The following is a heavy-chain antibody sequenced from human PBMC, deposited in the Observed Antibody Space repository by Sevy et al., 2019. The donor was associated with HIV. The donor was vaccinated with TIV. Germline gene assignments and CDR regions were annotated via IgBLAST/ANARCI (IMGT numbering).Heavy chain of an antibody. CDR3: ARGYCGGGSCTAFDP. V-gene: IGHV3-53*01. Sequence: GGSLRLSCAASGFSISNNYTAWVRQAPGKGLEWVSVMYSGGSPYYADSVKGRFALSRDMSKNTVYLQMNNLRAEDTAVYYCARGYCGGGSCTAFDPWGQGTLVTVSS. CDR1: GFSISNNY. D-gene: IGHD2-15*01. J-gene: IGHJ5*02. CDR2: MYSGGSP.